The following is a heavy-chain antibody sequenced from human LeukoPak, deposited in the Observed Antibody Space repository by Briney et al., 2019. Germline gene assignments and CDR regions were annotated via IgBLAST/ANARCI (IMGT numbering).Heavy chain of an antibody. CDR3: ARGRWLPGAFDI. J-gene: IGHJ3*02. Sequence: SVKVSCKASGGTFSSYAISWVRQAPGQGLEWMGRIIPILGIANYAQKFQGRVTITADKPTSTAYMELSSLRSEDTAVYYCARGRWLPGAFDIWGQGTMVTVSS. D-gene: IGHD5-24*01. CDR1: GGTFSSYA. CDR2: IIPILGIA. V-gene: IGHV1-69*04.